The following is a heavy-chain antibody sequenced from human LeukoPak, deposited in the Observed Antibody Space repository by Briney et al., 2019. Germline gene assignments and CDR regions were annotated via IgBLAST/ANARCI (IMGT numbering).Heavy chain of an antibody. V-gene: IGHV1-2*02. CDR3: ARGPHFHYSGSGSLQHWFDP. CDR2: INPNSGGT. Sequence: ASVKVSCKASGYTFTDYYMHWVRQAPGQGLEWMGWINPNSGGTKYAQKLQGRATMTRDTSISTAYMELSRLTSDDTAVYYCARGPHFHYSGSGSLQHWFDPWGQGTLVTVSS. J-gene: IGHJ5*02. D-gene: IGHD3-10*01. CDR1: GYTFTDYY.